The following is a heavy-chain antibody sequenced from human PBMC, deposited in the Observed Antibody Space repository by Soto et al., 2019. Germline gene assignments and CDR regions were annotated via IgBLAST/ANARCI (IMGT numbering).Heavy chain of an antibody. CDR1: GGSFSGYY. CDR3: ARERGYSYGILYYYYGMDV. CDR2: INHSVST. J-gene: IGHJ6*02. V-gene: IGHV4-34*01. Sequence: PSETLSLTCAVYGGSFSGYYWSWIRQPPGKGLEWIGEINHSVSTNYNPSLKSRDTISVDTSKNQFSLKLSSVTAADTAVYYCARERGYSYGILYYYYGMDVWGQGTTVTVSS. D-gene: IGHD5-18*01.